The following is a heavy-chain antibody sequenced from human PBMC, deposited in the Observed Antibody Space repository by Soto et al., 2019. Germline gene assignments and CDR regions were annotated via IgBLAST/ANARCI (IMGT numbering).Heavy chain of an antibody. CDR3: ARRGIAPVGHYFNY. D-gene: IGHD6-13*01. Sequence: SETLSLTCAVPGYSISSGYYWGWLRQPPGKGLEWIGSIYHSGSTSYNPSLRSRVTISVDTSKNQFFLKLTSVTAADTAVYYCARRGIAPVGHYFNYWGQGTLVTVSS. J-gene: IGHJ4*02. V-gene: IGHV4-38-2*01. CDR2: IYHSGST. CDR1: GYSISSGYY.